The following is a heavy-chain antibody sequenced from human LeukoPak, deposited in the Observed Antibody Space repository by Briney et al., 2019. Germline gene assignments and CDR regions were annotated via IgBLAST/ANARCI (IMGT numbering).Heavy chain of an antibody. J-gene: IGHJ5*02. V-gene: IGHV3-64*01. CDR2: ISSNGGST. D-gene: IGHD4-17*01. CDR3: ARGLRDYVHLTGWFDP. CDR1: GFTLSSYS. Sequence: PGGSLRLSCTASGFTLSSYSMNWVRQAPGKGLEYVSAISSNGGSTYYANSVKGRFTISRDNSKNTLYLQMGSLRAEDMAVYYCARGLRDYVHLTGWFDPWGQGTLVTVSS.